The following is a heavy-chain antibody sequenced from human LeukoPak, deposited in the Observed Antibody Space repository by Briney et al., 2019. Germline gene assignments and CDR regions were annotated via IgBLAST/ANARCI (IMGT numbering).Heavy chain of an antibody. Sequence: GGSLRLSCVASGFTFTGHSMHWVRQAPGKGLEWVAVVSYDEKTIFYADSLKGRFTVSRDNSKNTVYLQMNSLRDEDTAVYYCAREKQSGGTPFDYWGQGSLVTVSS. CDR2: VSYDEKTI. CDR1: GFTFTGHS. J-gene: IGHJ4*02. D-gene: IGHD1-26*01. V-gene: IGHV3-30*04. CDR3: AREKQSGGTPFDY.